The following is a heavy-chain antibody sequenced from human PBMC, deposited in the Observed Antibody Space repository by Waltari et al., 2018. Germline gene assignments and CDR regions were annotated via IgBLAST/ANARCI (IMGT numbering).Heavy chain of an antibody. V-gene: IGHV4-38-2*01. CDR1: GYSISSGYY. CDR2: IYHNGST. D-gene: IGHD3-10*01. CDR3: ASSIRTYGMDV. J-gene: IGHJ6*02. Sequence: QVQLQESGPGLVKPSETLSLTCAVSGYSISSGYYWGWIRQPPGKGLEWIGSIYHNGSTTYNPSLKSRVTISVDTSKNQFSLKRSSVTAADTAVYYCASSIRTYGMDVWGQGTTVTVSS.